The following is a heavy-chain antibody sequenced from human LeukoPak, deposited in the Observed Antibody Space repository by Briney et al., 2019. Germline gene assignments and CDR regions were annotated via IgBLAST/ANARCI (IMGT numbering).Heavy chain of an antibody. Sequence: SGTLSLTCAVYGGSFSGYYWGWIRQPPGKGLEWIGEINHSGSTNYNPSLKSRVTISVDTSKNQFSLKLSSVTAADTAVYYCARMSSSLRFDPWGQGTLVTVSS. D-gene: IGHD6-6*01. CDR2: INHSGST. J-gene: IGHJ5*02. CDR3: ARMSSSLRFDP. V-gene: IGHV4-34*01. CDR1: GGSFSGYY.